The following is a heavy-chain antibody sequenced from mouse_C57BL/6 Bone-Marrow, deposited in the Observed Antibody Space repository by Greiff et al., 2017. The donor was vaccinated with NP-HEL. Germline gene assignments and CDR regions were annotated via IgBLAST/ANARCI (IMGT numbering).Heavy chain of an antibody. CDR2: ISSGGSYN. V-gene: IGHV5-6*01. Sequence: EVMLVESGGDLVKPGGSLKLSCAASGFTFSSYGMSWVRQTPDKRLEWVATISSGGSYNYYPDSVKGRFTISRDNAKNTLYLQMSSLKSEDTARYDWARPTCGGFDYWGQGTTLTVSS. J-gene: IGHJ2*01. D-gene: IGHD4-1*02. CDR1: GFTFSSYG. CDR3: ARPTCGGFDY.